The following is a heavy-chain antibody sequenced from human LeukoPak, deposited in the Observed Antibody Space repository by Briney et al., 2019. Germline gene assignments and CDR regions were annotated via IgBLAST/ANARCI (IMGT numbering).Heavy chain of an antibody. CDR1: GFTFSSYE. Sequence: RPGGSLRLSCAASGFTFSSYEMNWVRQAPGKGLEWVSSISSSSSYIYYADSVKGRFTISRDNAKNSLYLQMNSLRAEDTAVYYCARDLPPHYYMDVWGKGTTVTISS. V-gene: IGHV3-21*01. CDR2: ISSSSSYI. J-gene: IGHJ6*03. CDR3: ARDLPPHYYMDV.